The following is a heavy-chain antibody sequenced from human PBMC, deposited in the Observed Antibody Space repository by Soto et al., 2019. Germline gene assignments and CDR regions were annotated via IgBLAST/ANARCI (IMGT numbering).Heavy chain of an antibody. Sequence: QITLKESGPTLVKPTQTLTLTCTFSGFSLRTSGVGVGWIRQPPGKALEWLALIYWDDDKRYSPSLKSRLTITKDPSKNQVVLAMTNMDPVDTATYYCARMYYYGSGSYYIGFDYWGQGTLVTVSS. CDR2: IYWDDDK. CDR3: ARMYYYGSGSYYIGFDY. CDR1: GFSLRTSGVG. D-gene: IGHD3-10*01. J-gene: IGHJ4*02. V-gene: IGHV2-5*02.